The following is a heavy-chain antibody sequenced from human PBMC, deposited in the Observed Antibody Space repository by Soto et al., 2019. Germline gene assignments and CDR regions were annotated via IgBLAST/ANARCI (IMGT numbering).Heavy chain of an antibody. CDR3: ARRYGGNFDY. Sequence: SETLSLTSSGSGGSISSYYWSWIRQPPGKGLEWIGYIYYSGSTNYNPSLKSRVTISVDTSKNQFSLKLSSVTAADTAVYYCARRYGGNFDYWGQGTLVTVS. J-gene: IGHJ4*02. V-gene: IGHV4-59*01. D-gene: IGHD3-16*01. CDR2: IYYSGST. CDR1: GGSISSYY.